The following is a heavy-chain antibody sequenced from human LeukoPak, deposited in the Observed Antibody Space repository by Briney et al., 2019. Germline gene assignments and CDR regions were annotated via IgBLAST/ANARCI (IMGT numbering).Heavy chain of an antibody. D-gene: IGHD3-16*02. Sequence: PGGSLRLSCVASGVSISGQWMNWVRQAPGQGLEWVANIKHDGSEEYYVDSVKGRFTISRDDGRNSVSLQMSSVRAEDTAVYYCGYTNNFYHWGQGTLVVVSS. J-gene: IGHJ4*02. V-gene: IGHV3-7*01. CDR1: GVSISGQW. CDR2: IKHDGSEE. CDR3: GYTNNFYH.